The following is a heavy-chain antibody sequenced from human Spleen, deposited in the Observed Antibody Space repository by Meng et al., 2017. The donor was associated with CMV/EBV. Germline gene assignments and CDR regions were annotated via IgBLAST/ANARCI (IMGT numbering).Heavy chain of an antibody. CDR2: INPNNGVT. V-gene: IGHV1-2*02. Sequence: ASVKVSCKASGYTFTGYYLHWVRQAPGQGLEWVGWINPNNGVTNFAQRFQGRVMLTRDMSTSTAYMELSSLRAEDTAVYYCAKTPEESSWPYYFDFWGQGTLVTVSS. CDR3: AKTPEESSWPYYFDF. CDR1: GYTFTGYY. J-gene: IGHJ4*02. D-gene: IGHD6-13*01.